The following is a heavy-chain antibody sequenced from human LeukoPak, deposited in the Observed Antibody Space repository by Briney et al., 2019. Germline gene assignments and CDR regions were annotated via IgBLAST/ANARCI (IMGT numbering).Heavy chain of an antibody. CDR2: ISGSAATT. CDR1: GFTFSTYA. Sequence: GGPLRLSCAASGFTFSTYAMGWVRRAPGKGLEWVSAISGSAATTYYAGSVKGRFTISRDNSKNTVYLQMNSLKAEDTAVYYCVKDPGSGWYVVYWGQGTLFTAS. CDR3: VKDPGSGWYVVY. D-gene: IGHD6-19*01. J-gene: IGHJ4*02. V-gene: IGHV3-23*01.